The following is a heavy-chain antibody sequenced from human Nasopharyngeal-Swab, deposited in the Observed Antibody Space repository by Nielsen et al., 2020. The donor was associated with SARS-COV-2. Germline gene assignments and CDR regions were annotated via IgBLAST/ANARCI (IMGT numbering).Heavy chain of an antibody. CDR3: SRSRFYYGMDV. CDR2: IYPGDSDT. CDR1: GYNFASYW. D-gene: IGHD2-2*01. J-gene: IGHJ6*02. V-gene: IGHV5-51*01. Sequence: EDLKISCKASGYNFASYWIGWVRQMPGRGLEWMGIIYPGDSDTRYSPSFQGPVTISVDKSINTAFLHSSSLKASDIATYSRSRSRFYYGMDVWGQGTTVIVSS.